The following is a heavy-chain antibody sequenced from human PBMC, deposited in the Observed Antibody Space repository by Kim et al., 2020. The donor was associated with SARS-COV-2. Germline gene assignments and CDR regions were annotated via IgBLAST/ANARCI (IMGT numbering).Heavy chain of an antibody. CDR3: AKEAMIVYGLFDY. J-gene: IGHJ4*02. Sequence: ADSVKARFTIAGENSKNKLYLQMNSLRAEDTAVYYCAKEAMIVYGLFDYWGQGNLVTVSS. V-gene: IGHV3-23*01. D-gene: IGHD3-22*01.